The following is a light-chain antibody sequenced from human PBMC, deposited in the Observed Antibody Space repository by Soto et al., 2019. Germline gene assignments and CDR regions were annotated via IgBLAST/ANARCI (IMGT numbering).Light chain of an antibody. CDR2: KVS. CDR3: MKGTHWHPT. CDR1: RVLVYSDGNTY. Sequence: DGLRGQSLLSVRVTLGRPASRSCRSSRVLVYSDGNTYLNWFHQRPGQSPRRLIYKVSNRDSGVPDRFSGSGSGTDFTLKISRVEAEDVGAYYCMKGTHWHPTFGQGTRLEIK. J-gene: IGKJ5*01. V-gene: IGKV2-30*01.